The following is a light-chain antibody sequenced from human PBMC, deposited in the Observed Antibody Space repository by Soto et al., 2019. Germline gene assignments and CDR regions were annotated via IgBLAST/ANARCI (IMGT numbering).Light chain of an antibody. CDR3: PTWGTGTYVV. Sequence: QPVLTQSPSASASLGASVKLTCTLSSGHSSYAIAWHQQQPEKGPRYLMKLNSDGSHSKGDGIPDRFSGSSSGAERYLTISSLQSEDEADYYCPTWGTGTYVVFGGGTKVTVL. CDR1: SGHSSYA. J-gene: IGLJ2*01. V-gene: IGLV4-69*01. CDR2: LNSDGSH.